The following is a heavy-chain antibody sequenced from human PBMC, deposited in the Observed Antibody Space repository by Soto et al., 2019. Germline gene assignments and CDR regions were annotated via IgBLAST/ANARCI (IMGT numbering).Heavy chain of an antibody. D-gene: IGHD3-10*01. CDR3: TRVGMVRGVIKGGMDV. V-gene: IGHV1-2*04. CDR2: INPNSGCT. CDR1: GYTFTGYY. J-gene: IGHJ6*02. Sequence: ASVKDSCKASGYTFTGYYMHWVRQAPGQGLEWMGWINPNSGCTNYAQKLQGWGTMTRETSISTAFMALSRLRSDDTVVYCCTRVGMVRGVIKGGMDVWGQGTMVTVSS.